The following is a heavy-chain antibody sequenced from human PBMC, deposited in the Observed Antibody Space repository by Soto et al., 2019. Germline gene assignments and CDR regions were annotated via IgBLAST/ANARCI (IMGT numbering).Heavy chain of an antibody. D-gene: IGHD3-10*01. CDR3: ARDRYYGGADY. J-gene: IGHJ4*02. CDR1: GGAIGAYY. CDR2: IYYSGST. Sequence: QVQLQESGPGLVKSSETLSLTCTVSGGAIGAYYWSWIRQPPGKGLEWIGYIYYSGSTTYNPSVRGRVTMSVDTAKNQFSLKLASVTAADTAVYYCARDRYYGGADYWGQGTLVTVSS. V-gene: IGHV4-59*01.